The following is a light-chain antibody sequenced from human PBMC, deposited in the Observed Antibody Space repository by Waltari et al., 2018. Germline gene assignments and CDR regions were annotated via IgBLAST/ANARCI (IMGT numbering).Light chain of an antibody. CDR2: GTS. CDR3: QHYVRLPAT. CDR1: QSVGRT. V-gene: IGKV3-20*01. Sequence: DIVLTQSPGTLYLSPGERTTLFCRASQSVGRTLAWYQQKPGQAPRLLIYGTSSRATDIPDRFSGSGSRTDFSLTINRLEPEDFAVYYCQHYVRLPATFGQGTKVEIK. J-gene: IGKJ1*01.